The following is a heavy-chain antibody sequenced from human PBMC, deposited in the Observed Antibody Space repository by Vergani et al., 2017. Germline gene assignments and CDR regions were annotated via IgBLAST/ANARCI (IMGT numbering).Heavy chain of an antibody. CDR2: IDPSDSYT. Sequence: EVQLVQSGAEVKKPGESLRISCKGSGYSFTSYWISWVRQMPGKGLEWMGRIDPSDSYTNYSPSFQGHVTISADKSISTAYLQWSSLKASDTAMYYCARQVAVAXKWWGPYYYYGMDVWGQGTTVNVSS. CDR3: ARQVAVAXKWWGPYYYYGMDV. D-gene: IGHD6-19*01. J-gene: IGHJ6*02. CDR1: GYSFTSYW. V-gene: IGHV5-10-1*01.